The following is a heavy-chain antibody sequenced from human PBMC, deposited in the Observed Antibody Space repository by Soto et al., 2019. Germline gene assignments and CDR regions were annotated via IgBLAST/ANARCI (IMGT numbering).Heavy chain of an antibody. Sequence: GGSLRLSCAASGFTVSNNYMSWVRQAPGKGLEWVSVVYSGGSTYYADSVKGRFTISRDNSKNTVYLQMNSLRAEDTAVYYCARDLVLTGYSDYYYYGMDVWGQGTTVTVSS. V-gene: IGHV3-53*01. D-gene: IGHD3-9*01. J-gene: IGHJ6*02. CDR2: VYSGGST. CDR3: ARDLVLTGYSDYYYYGMDV. CDR1: GFTVSNNY.